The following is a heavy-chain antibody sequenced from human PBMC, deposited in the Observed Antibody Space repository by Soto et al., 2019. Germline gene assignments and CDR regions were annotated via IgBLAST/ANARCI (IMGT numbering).Heavy chain of an antibody. D-gene: IGHD6-19*01. J-gene: IGHJ6*02. CDR1: GFTFDNYW. CDR3: ARRLVDTTTHVYYYYALDV. Sequence: EVQLVESGGDLVQPGGSLRLSCAASGFTFDNYWMHWVRQFPGGGLEWVSRINSDGSSVIYADSVKGRFTISRDNAKNTLYLEMNSLRGEDSAVYFCARRLVDTTTHVYYYYALDVWGQGTTVTVS. CDR2: INSDGSSV. V-gene: IGHV3-74*01.